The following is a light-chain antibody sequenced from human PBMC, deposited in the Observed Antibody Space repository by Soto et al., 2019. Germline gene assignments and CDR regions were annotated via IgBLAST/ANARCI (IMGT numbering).Light chain of an antibody. CDR1: QSISSW. Sequence: DIQMTQSPCTLSASVGDRVTITCRASQSISSWLAWYQQKPGKAPKLLIYDASSLESGVPSRFSGSGSGTEFTLTISSLQPDDFATYYCQQYNSYSWTFGQGTKWISN. J-gene: IGKJ1*01. V-gene: IGKV1-5*01. CDR2: DAS. CDR3: QQYNSYSWT.